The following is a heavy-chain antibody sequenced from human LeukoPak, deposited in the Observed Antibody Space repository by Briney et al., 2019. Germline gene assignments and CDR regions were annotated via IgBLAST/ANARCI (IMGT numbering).Heavy chain of an antibody. CDR1: GFTFSNYG. V-gene: IGHV3-23*01. J-gene: IGHJ4*02. D-gene: IGHD3-10*01. CDR2: ISGGDPTT. Sequence: GGTLRLSCAASGFTFSNYGLSWVRQAPGKGLEWVSSISGGDPTTYYADSVKGRFTISRDNSKNTLYLQMNSLRAEDTAIYYCAKESLLLRGPLLIYYFDFWGQGTLVTVSS. CDR3: AKESLLLRGPLLIYYFDF.